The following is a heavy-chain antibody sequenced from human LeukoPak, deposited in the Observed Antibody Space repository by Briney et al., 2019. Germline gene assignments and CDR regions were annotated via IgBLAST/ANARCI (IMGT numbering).Heavy chain of an antibody. V-gene: IGHV4-39*07. CDR1: GGSISTSNYY. J-gene: IGHJ4*02. CDR3: ARGPEESGDFDY. D-gene: IGHD2-8*02. Sequence: SETLSLTCTVSGGSISTSNYYWGWIRQPPGKGLEWIGNIFYSGSTYYNPSLKSRVTISVDTSKNQFSLKLSSVTAADTAVYYCARGPEESGDFDYWGQGTLVTVSS. CDR2: IFYSGST.